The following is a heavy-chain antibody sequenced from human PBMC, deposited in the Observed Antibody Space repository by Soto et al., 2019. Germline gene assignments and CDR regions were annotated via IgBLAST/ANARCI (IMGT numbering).Heavy chain of an antibody. CDR3: ARATYDSSTYYLDY. V-gene: IGHV4-30-4*01. Sequence: QVQLQESGPGLVKPSQTLSLTCTVSGASISGGDYYWTWIRQPPGKGLEWIGSIYYTGKTYSNPSLESRLSISVDPPNNQFALSLTSVTVPDTAIYYCARATYDSSTYYLDYWGQGTLVTVSS. CDR1: GASISGGDYY. CDR2: IYYTGKT. D-gene: IGHD3-22*01. J-gene: IGHJ4*02.